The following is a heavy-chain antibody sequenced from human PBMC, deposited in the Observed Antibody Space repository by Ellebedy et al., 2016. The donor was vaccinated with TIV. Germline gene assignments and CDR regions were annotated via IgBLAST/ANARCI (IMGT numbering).Heavy chain of an antibody. CDR1: GFPVSSNY. CDR3: ARGTKLLWFGELTDDAFDI. Sequence: GESLKISCAASGFPVSSNYMSWVRQAPGKGLEWVSVIYSGGSTYYADSVKGRFTISRDNSKNTLYLQMNSLRAEDTAVYYCARGTKLLWFGELTDDAFDIWGQGTMVTVSS. J-gene: IGHJ3*02. D-gene: IGHD3-10*01. V-gene: IGHV3-66*01. CDR2: IYSGGST.